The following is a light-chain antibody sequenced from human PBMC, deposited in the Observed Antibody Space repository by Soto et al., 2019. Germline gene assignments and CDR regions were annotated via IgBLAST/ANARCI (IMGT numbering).Light chain of an antibody. CDR3: QQYYSYPPLT. J-gene: IGKJ4*01. CDR2: AAS. Sequence: DIQMTQSPSSLSASVGDRVTITCRASQSVSSDLNWYQQKAGKAPKLLIYAASSLQSGVPSRFSGSGSGTHFILTISSLQPEDFATYYCQQYYSYPPLTFGGGTKVDIK. CDR1: QSVSSD. V-gene: IGKV1-39*01.